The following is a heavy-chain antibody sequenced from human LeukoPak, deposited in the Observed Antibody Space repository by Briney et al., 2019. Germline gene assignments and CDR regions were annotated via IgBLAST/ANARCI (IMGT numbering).Heavy chain of an antibody. CDR2: IYHSGST. Sequence: SETLSLTCTVSGGSISGYYWGWIRQPPGKGLEWIGNIYHSGSTYYNPSLKSRVTISVDTSKNQFSLKLSSVTAADTAVYYCTRPYYYDSSGYPDYWGQGTLVTVSS. CDR1: GGSISGYY. D-gene: IGHD3-22*01. V-gene: IGHV4-38-2*02. J-gene: IGHJ4*02. CDR3: TRPYYYDSSGYPDY.